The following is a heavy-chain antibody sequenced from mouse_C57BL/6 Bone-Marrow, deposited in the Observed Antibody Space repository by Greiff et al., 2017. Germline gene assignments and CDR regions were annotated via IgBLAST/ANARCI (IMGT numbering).Heavy chain of an antibody. Sequence: DVMLVESGGGLVQPGGSLSLSCAASGFTFTDYYMRWVRQPPGKALEWLGFIRNKANGYTTEYSASVKGRFTISRDNSHSILYLQMNALSAEDSATNYCERRELALDYWGQGTTLTVSS. J-gene: IGHJ2*01. V-gene: IGHV7-3*01. CDR3: ERRELALDY. CDR1: GFTFTDYY. CDR2: IRNKANGYTT. D-gene: IGHD6-1*01.